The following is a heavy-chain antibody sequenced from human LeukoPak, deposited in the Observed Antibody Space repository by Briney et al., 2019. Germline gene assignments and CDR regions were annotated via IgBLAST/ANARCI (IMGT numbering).Heavy chain of an antibody. CDR3: ASSPDGSGYDY. CDR2: INPNSGGT. D-gene: IGHD6-19*01. V-gene: IGHV1-2*02. CDR1: GYTFTGYY. J-gene: IGHJ4*02. Sequence: SVTVSFKSSGYTFTGYYMHWVRQAPGQGLEWMGWINPNSGGTNYAQKFQGRVTMTRGTSISTAYMELSRLRSDDTAVYYCASSPDGSGYDYWGQGTLDRVSS.